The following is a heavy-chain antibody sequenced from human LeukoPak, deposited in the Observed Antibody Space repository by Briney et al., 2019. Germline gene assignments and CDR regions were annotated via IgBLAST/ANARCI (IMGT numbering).Heavy chain of an antibody. Sequence: PSETLSLTCTVSGGSLSGHFWSWFRRPPGKGLENIGYIHSSGSTNYNPSYKSRVTVSLEMSKDQFSLSLSSVTAADTAVYYCARDPGDTDWYNFDFWGQGILVTVYS. CDR3: ARDPGDTDWYNFDF. CDR2: IHSSGST. J-gene: IGHJ4*02. V-gene: IGHV4-59*11. CDR1: GGSLSGHF. D-gene: IGHD3-9*01.